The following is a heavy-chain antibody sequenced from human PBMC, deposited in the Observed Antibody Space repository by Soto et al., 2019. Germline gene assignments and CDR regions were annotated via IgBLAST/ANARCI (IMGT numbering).Heavy chain of an antibody. Sequence: QVQLVESGGGLVKPGGSLRLSCAASGFTFSDYYMSWIRQAPGKGLEWVSYISSSGSTIYYADSVKGRFTISRDNAKNSLYLQMNSLRAEDTAVYYCARDPLYCTNGVCYNHKWYFDLWGRGTLVTVSS. CDR2: ISSSGSTI. CDR3: ARDPLYCTNGVCYNHKWYFDL. D-gene: IGHD2-8*01. CDR1: GFTFSDYY. V-gene: IGHV3-11*01. J-gene: IGHJ2*01.